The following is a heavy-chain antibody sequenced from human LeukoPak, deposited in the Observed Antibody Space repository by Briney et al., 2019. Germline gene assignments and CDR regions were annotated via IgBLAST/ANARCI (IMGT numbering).Heavy chain of an antibody. V-gene: IGHV4-61*02. CDR2: IYTSGST. CDR1: GGSISSGSYY. Sequence: SQTLSLTCTVPGGSISSGSYYWSWIRQPAGKGLEWIGRIYTSGSTNYNPSLKSRVTISEDTSKNQFFLKLSSVTAADTAVYHCARSVHGGYSTGYYYYYMDVWGKGTTVTISS. J-gene: IGHJ6*03. CDR3: ARSVHGGYSTGYYYYYMDV. D-gene: IGHD2-8*02.